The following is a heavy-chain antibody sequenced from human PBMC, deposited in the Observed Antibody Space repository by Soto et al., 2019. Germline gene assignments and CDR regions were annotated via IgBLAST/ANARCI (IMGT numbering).Heavy chain of an antibody. CDR1: GFTFSSYA. D-gene: IGHD2-21*02. Sequence: GGSLRLSFAASGFTFSSYAMSWVRQAPGKGLEWVSAISGSGGSTYYADSVKGRFTISRDNTKNTLYLQMNSLRAEDTAVYYCAKLGDPTPTYYFDYWGQGTLVTVSS. V-gene: IGHV3-23*01. J-gene: IGHJ4*02. CDR2: ISGSGGST. CDR3: AKLGDPTPTYYFDY.